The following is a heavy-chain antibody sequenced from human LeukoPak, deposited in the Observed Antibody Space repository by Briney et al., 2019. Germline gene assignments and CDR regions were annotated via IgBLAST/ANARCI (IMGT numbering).Heavy chain of an antibody. J-gene: IGHJ6*04. CDR3: AELGITMIGGV. CDR1: GFTFSSYG. CDR2: IRYDGSKK. V-gene: IGHV3-30*02. D-gene: IGHD3-10*02. Sequence: GGSLRLSCAASGFTFSSYGMHWVRQAPGKGLEWVTFIRYDGSKKYYADSVKGRFTISRDNAKNSLYLQMNSLRAEDTAVYYCAELGITMIGGVWGKGTTVTISS.